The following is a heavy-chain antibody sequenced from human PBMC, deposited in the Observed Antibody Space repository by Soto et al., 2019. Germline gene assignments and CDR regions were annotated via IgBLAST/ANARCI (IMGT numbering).Heavy chain of an antibody. CDR2: IYPGDSDT. D-gene: IGHD2-8*01. CDR1: GYSFTTYW. Sequence: PGESLKISCKGSGYSFTTYWIGWVRQMPGKGLEWVGIIYPGDSDTRYSPSFQGQVTISADKSISTAYLQWSSLKASDTAMYYCARLYSGTNAVCSFCRPLDPWGQGTLVTVYS. J-gene: IGHJ5*02. CDR3: ARLYSGTNAVCSFCRPLDP. V-gene: IGHV5-51*01.